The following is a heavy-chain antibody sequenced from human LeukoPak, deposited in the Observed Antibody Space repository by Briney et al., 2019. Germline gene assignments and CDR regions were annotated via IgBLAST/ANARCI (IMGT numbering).Heavy chain of an antibody. Sequence: PGGSLRLSCAASGFTFSSYAMSWVRQAPGWGLEWFSVISGSGGSTYYADSVKGRFTISRDNSKNTLYLQMNSLRAEDTAVYYCAKDRSMGTNRDFDYWGQGTLVTVSS. D-gene: IGHD7-27*01. V-gene: IGHV3-23*01. CDR2: ISGSGGST. CDR3: AKDRSMGTNRDFDY. J-gene: IGHJ4*02. CDR1: GFTFSSYA.